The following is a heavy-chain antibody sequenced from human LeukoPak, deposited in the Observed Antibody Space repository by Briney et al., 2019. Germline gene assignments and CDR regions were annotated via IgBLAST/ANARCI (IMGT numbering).Heavy chain of an antibody. Sequence: SETLSLTCAVYGGSFSGYYWSWIRQPPGKGLEWIGEINHSGSTNYNPSLKSRVTISVDTSKNQFSLKLSSVTAADTAVYYCARRTLRYFDRFYPYYMDVWGKGTTVTVSS. CDR1: GGSFSGYY. CDR3: ARRTLRYFDRFYPYYMDV. V-gene: IGHV4-34*01. CDR2: INHSGST. D-gene: IGHD3-9*01. J-gene: IGHJ6*03.